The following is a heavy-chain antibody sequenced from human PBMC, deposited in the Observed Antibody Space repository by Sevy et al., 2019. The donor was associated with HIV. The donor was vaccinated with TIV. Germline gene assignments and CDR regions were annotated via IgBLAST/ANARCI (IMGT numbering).Heavy chain of an antibody. CDR3: ARDYVLPATIDYYYYGMDV. Sequence: GGSLRLSCAASGFTFSDYYMSWIRQAPGKGLEWVSYISSSSSYTNYADSVKGRFTISRDNAKTSLYLQMNSLRAEDTAVYYCARDYVLPATIDYYYYGMDVWGQGTTVTVSS. V-gene: IGHV3-11*06. CDR1: GFTFSDYY. CDR2: ISSSSSYT. D-gene: IGHD2-2*01. J-gene: IGHJ6*02.